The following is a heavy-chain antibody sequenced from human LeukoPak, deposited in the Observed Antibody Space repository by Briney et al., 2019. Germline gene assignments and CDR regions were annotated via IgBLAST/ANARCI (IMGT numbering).Heavy chain of an antibody. CDR2: ISGSGGST. J-gene: IGHJ2*01. V-gene: IGHV3-23*01. Sequence: GGSLRLSCAASGFTFSSYAMSWVRQAPGKGLEWVSAISGSGGSTYYADSVKGRFTISRDNSKNTLYLQMNSLRAEDTAVYYCAKDPPYSSGWHSYWYFDLWGRGTLVTVSS. CDR1: GFTFSSYA. CDR3: AKDPPYSSGWHSYWYFDL. D-gene: IGHD6-19*01.